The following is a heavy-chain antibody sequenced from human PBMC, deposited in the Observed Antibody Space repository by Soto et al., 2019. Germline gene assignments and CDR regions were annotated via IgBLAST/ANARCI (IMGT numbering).Heavy chain of an antibody. J-gene: IGHJ6*03. CDR2: IYYSGST. V-gene: IGHV4-31*03. D-gene: IGHD3-9*01. CDR1: GGSISSAGHY. CDR3: ARDRWYDILTGVVYYYMDV. Sequence: QVQLQESGPGLVKPSQTLSLTCSVSGGSISSAGHYWSWIRQHPGKGLEWIGYIYYSGSTYYNPSLKSRVIISIDTSNSQFSLKLGSVTDADTAVYYCARDRWYDILTGVVYYYMDVWGKGTTVTVSS.